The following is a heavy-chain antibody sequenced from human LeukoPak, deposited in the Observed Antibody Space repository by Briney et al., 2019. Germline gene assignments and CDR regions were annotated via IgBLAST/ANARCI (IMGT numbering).Heavy chain of an antibody. CDR3: AKSLARYYGDYFDY. D-gene: IGHD4-17*01. V-gene: IGHV3-30*18. CDR2: ISYDGSNK. Sequence: GGSLRLSCAASGFTFSSYGMHWVRQAPGKGLEWVAVISYDGSNKYYADSVKGRFTISRDNSKNTLYLQMNSLRAEDTAVYYCAKSLARYYGDYFDYWGQGTLVTVSS. J-gene: IGHJ4*02. CDR1: GFTFSSYG.